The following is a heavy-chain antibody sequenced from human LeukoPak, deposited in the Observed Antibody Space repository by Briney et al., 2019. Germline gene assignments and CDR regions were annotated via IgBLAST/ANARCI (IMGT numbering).Heavy chain of an antibody. CDR3: ARADTSGWDFDS. Sequence: GGSLRLSCAASGFTFSSYGMHWVRQAPGKGLEWVSYINSGSDSIYYGDSVKGRFTISRDNAKKSVYLQMNSLRVEDTALYYCARADTSGWDFDSWGQGTLVTVSS. V-gene: IGHV3-48*01. CDR2: INSGSDSI. J-gene: IGHJ4*02. CDR1: GFTFSSYG. D-gene: IGHD6-19*01.